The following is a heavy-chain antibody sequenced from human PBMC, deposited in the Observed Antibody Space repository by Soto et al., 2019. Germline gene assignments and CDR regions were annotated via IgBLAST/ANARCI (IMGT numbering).Heavy chain of an antibody. CDR2: INHSGST. CDR3: ARYDSSSSCFDY. J-gene: IGHJ4*02. V-gene: IGHV4-34*01. CDR1: GGSFSGYY. Sequence: PSETLSLTCAVYGGSFSGYYWIWIRQPPGKGLEWIGEINHSGSTNYNPSLKSRVTISVDTSKNQFSLKLSSVTAADTAVYYCARYDSSSSCFDYWGQGTLVTVS. D-gene: IGHD6-6*01.